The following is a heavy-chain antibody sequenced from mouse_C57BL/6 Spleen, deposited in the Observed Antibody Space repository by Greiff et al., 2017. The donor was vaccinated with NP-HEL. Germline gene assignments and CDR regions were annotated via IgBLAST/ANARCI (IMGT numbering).Heavy chain of an antibody. Sequence: QVQLQQSGPELVKPGASVKISCKASGYAFSSSWMNWVKQRPGKGLEWLGRIYPGDGDPNYNGKFKVKATQTADKYSSTAYMQLSSLTAEDSAVYFCEREGTELGRGGYYFDYWGQGTTLTVSS. CDR3: EREGTELGRGGYYFDY. D-gene: IGHD4-1*01. CDR2: IYPGDGDP. CDR1: GYAFSSSW. V-gene: IGHV1-82*01. J-gene: IGHJ2*01.